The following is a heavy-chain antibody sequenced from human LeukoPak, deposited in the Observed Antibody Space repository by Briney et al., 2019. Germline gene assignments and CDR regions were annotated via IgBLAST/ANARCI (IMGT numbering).Heavy chain of an antibody. CDR3: ATNRQIMILGVVIMPAFDI. CDR1: VYGVTQLG. V-gene: IGHV1-24*01. Sequence: ASVKVSFKVCVYGVTQLGLYWVRQAPGKGLEWMGGVDVEDGERIYAQKFQGRVTMTDDTSTDTAYMPLSRLRSADTAVYYCATNRQIMILGVVIMPAFDIWGQGTMVTVS. CDR2: VDVEDGER. J-gene: IGHJ3*02. D-gene: IGHD3-3*01.